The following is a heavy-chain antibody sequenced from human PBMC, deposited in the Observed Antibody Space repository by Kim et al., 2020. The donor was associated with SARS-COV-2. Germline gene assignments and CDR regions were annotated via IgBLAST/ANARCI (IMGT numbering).Heavy chain of an antibody. V-gene: IGHV3-74*01. J-gene: IGHJ4*02. CDR3: ARDGTGTIDLGY. D-gene: IGHD1-7*01. Sequence: TYAESVKGRFTISRDNANNTLYLQMNSLRAEDTAVYYCARDGTGTIDLGYWGQGTLVTVSS.